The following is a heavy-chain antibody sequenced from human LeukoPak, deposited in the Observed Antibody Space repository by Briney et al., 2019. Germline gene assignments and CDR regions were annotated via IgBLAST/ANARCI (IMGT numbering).Heavy chain of an antibody. CDR2: INHSGST. CDR3: ARGKMVRGKASFYYYYYMDV. V-gene: IGHV4-34*01. CDR1: GGSFSGYY. Sequence: SETLSLTCAVYGGSFSGYYWSWIRQPPGKGLEWIGEINHSGSTNYNPSLKSRVTISVDTSKNQFSLKLSSVTAADTAVYYCARGKMVRGKASFYYYYYMDVWGKGTTVTISS. D-gene: IGHD3-10*01. J-gene: IGHJ6*03.